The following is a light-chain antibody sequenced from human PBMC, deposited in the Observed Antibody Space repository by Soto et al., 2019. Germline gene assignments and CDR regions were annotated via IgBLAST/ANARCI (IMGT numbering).Light chain of an antibody. V-gene: IGKV1-5*01. CDR1: QNINTW. CDR3: PQYTFFWT. CDR2: GAS. Sequence: DIQMTQSPSTLSASVGDRVTITCRSSQNINTWLAWYQQKPGSAPNLLIHGASTLASGVPSRFSGSGSGTEFTFNITSLQPVDFATYYCPQYTFFWTFGQGTKVEI. J-gene: IGKJ1*01.